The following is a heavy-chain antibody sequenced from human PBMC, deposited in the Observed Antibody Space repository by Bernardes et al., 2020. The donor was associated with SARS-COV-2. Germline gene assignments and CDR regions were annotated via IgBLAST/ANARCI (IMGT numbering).Heavy chain of an antibody. Sequence: GRSLRLSCSASGFTFSSYSMHWVRQAPGKGLEYVSGISSDGDNKQYADSVEDRFTISRDNSKDTLYLQLTSLRLEDTDVYYCVKADYKFFWPSSGWGGHFFDNWGQGSLLTVSS. J-gene: IGHJ4*02. D-gene: IGHD6-19*01. CDR3: VKADYKFFWPSSGWGGHFFDN. CDR2: ISSDGDNK. V-gene: IGHV3-64D*06. CDR1: GFTFSSYS.